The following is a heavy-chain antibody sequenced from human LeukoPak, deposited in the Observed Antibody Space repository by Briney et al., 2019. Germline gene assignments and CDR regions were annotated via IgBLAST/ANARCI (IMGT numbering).Heavy chain of an antibody. CDR3: ARDSGVGASVRNWFDP. Sequence: GGSLRLSCAAFGFTFSSYSMNWVRQAPGKGLEWVSYIRSRSSTTYYADSVKGRFTISRDNAKNSLFLQMNSLRAEDTAVYYCARDSGVGASVRNWFDPWGQGILVTVSS. D-gene: IGHD1-26*01. J-gene: IGHJ5*02. CDR2: IRSRSSTT. CDR1: GFTFSSYS. V-gene: IGHV3-48*01.